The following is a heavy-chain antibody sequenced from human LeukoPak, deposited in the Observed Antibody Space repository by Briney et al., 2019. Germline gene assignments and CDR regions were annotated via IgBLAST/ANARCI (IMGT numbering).Heavy chain of an antibody. CDR1: GFTFSSYA. Sequence: PGGSLRLSCAASGFTFSSYAMSWVRQAPGKGLEWVSAISGSGGSTHYADSVKGRFTISRDNSKNTLYLQMNSLRAEDTAVYYCAKDRRRRCSGGSCYPSPFDYWGQGTLVTVSS. D-gene: IGHD2-15*01. CDR2: ISGSGGST. CDR3: AKDRRRRCSGGSCYPSPFDY. V-gene: IGHV3-23*01. J-gene: IGHJ4*02.